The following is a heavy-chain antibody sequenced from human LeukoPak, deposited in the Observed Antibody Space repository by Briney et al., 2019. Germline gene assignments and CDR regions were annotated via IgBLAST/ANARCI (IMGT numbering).Heavy chain of an antibody. V-gene: IGHV4-39*07. CDR1: GGSISSSSYY. CDR2: IYYSGST. D-gene: IGHD6-13*01. CDR3: ASVYSSSWYSYYYMHV. Sequence: PSETLSLTCTVSGGSISSSSYYWGWIRQPPGKGLEWIGSIYYSGSTYYNPSLKSRVTISVDTSKNQFSLKLSSVTAADTAVYYCASVYSSSWYSYYYMHVWGKGTTVTVSS. J-gene: IGHJ6*03.